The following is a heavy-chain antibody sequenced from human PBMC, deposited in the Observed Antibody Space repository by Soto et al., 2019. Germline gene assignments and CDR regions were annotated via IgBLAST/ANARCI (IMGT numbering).Heavy chain of an antibody. CDR2: INPNSGGT. V-gene: IGHV1-2*04. J-gene: IGHJ6*02. CDR3: ARDLSPTELGLRHYYGMDV. CDR1: GYNFTGYY. Sequence: QVQLVQSGAEVKKPGASVKVSCKASGYNFTGYYMHWVRQAPGQGLEWMGWINPNSGGTNYAQKFQGWGTMARDTSISTAYMGLSRLRSEDTAVYYCARDLSPTELGLRHYYGMDVWGQGTTVTVSS. D-gene: IGHD7-27*01.